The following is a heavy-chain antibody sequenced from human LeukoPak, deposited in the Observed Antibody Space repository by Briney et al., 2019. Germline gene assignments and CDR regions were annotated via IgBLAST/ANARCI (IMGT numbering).Heavy chain of an antibody. CDR1: GFTFSSYE. Sequence: GSLRLSCAASGFTFSSYEMNWVRQPPGKGLEWIGSIYYSGSTYYNPSLKSRVTISVDTSKNQFSLKLSSVTAADTAVYYCARQQSAGAFDYWGQGTLVTVSS. CDR2: IYYSGST. V-gene: IGHV4-39*01. CDR3: ARQQSAGAFDY. J-gene: IGHJ4*02. D-gene: IGHD3-10*01.